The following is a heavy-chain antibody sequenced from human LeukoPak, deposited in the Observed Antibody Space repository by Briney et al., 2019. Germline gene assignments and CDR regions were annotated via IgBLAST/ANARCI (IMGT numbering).Heavy chain of an antibody. CDR3: ARDSCSGGSCYSSVWYFDL. Sequence: SETLSLTCTVSGGSISSGSYYWSWIRQPDGKGLEWIGRIYTSGSTNYNPSLKRRVTISVDTSKNQFSLKLSSVTAADTAVYYCARDSCSGGSCYSSVWYFDLWGRGTLVTVSS. D-gene: IGHD2-15*01. CDR1: GGSISSGSYY. J-gene: IGHJ2*01. V-gene: IGHV4-61*02. CDR2: IYTSGST.